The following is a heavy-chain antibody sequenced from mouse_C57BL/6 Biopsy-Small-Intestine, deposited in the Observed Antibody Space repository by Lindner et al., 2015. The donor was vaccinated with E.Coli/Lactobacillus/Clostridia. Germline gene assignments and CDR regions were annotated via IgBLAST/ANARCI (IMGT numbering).Heavy chain of an antibody. CDR2: IHPRSGNT. V-gene: IGHV1-81*01. CDR1: GYTFTSYG. D-gene: IGHD1-1*01. CDR3: ARSGDYDGNWYFDV. Sequence: VQLQESGAELARPGASVKLSCKASGYTFTSYGISWVKQRTGQGLEWIGEIHPRSGNTYYNEKFKGKATLTADKSSSTAYMKLRSLTSEDSAVYFCARSGDYDGNWYFDVWGTGTTVTVSS. J-gene: IGHJ1*03.